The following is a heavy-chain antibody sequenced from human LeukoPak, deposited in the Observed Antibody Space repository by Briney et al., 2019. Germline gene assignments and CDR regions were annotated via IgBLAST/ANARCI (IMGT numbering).Heavy chain of an antibody. Sequence: GRSLRLSCAASGFTFSSYAMHWVRQAPGKGLEWVAVISYDGSNKYYADSVKGRFTISRDNSKNTLYLQMNSLRADDTAIYYCARRRIVGSTDDAFDIWGQGTMVTLSS. J-gene: IGHJ3*02. CDR3: ARRRIVGSTDDAFDI. CDR2: ISYDGSNK. D-gene: IGHD1-26*01. CDR1: GFTFSSYA. V-gene: IGHV3-30*04.